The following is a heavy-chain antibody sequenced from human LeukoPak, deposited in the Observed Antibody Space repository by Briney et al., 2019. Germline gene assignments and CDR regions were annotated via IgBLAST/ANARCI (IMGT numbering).Heavy chain of an antibody. CDR2: ISPSGDST. D-gene: IGHD5-12*01. J-gene: IGHJ4*02. V-gene: IGHV1-46*01. CDR1: GYTXTSYY. Sequence: ASVKVSCKASGYTXTSYYVHWVRQAPGQGLEWMGIISPSGDSTTYAQKFQGRVTMSRDTSTSTVSMELSSLRSEDTAVYYCARAYSGYAPNDYWGQGILVTVSS. CDR3: ARAYSGYAPNDY.